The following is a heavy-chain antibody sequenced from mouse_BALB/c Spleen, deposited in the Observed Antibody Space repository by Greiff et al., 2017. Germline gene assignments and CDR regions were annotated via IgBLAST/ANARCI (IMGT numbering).Heavy chain of an antibody. D-gene: IGHD2-1*01. V-gene: IGHV5-12-1*01. CDR1: GFAFSSYD. Sequence: EVKVVESGGGLVKPGGSLKLSCAASGFAFSSYDMSWVRQTPEKRLEWVAYISSGGGSTYYPDTVKGRFTISRDNAKNTLYLQMSSLKSEDTAMYYCARPYRDYGNLDYWGQGTTLTVSS. J-gene: IGHJ2*01. CDR3: ARPYRDYGNLDY. CDR2: ISSGGGST.